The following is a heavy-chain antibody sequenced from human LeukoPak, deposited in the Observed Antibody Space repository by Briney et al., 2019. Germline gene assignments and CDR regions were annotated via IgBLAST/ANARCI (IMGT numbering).Heavy chain of an antibody. Sequence: SVKVSCKASGGTFSSYAISWVRQAPGQGLEWMGGIIPIFGTANYAQKFQGRVTITADKSTSTAYMELSSLRSEDTAVYYCAKTTYGDYGDANYYYFYYMDVWGKGTTVTVSS. CDR1: GGTFSSYA. V-gene: IGHV1-69*06. J-gene: IGHJ6*03. D-gene: IGHD4-17*01. CDR3: AKTTYGDYGDANYYYFYYMDV. CDR2: IIPIFGTA.